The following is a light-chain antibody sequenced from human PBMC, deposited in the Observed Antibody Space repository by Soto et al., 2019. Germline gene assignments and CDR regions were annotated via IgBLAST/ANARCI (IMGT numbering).Light chain of an antibody. CDR1: QSISSW. V-gene: IGKV1-5*01. J-gene: IGKJ1*01. CDR3: QQYNSYSWT. Sequence: DIQMTQSPSTLSASVGDRVTITCRASQSISSWLAWYQQKPGKAPKPLIYDASSLESGVPSRFSGSGSGTKFTLPISSMQPDDFATYYCQQYNSYSWTFGQGTKVEIK. CDR2: DAS.